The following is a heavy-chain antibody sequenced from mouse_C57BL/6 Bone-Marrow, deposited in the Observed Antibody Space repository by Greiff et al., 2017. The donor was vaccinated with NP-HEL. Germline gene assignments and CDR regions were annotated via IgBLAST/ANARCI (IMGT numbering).Heavy chain of an antibody. CDR2: INPNNGGT. J-gene: IGHJ3*01. D-gene: IGHD1-1*01. CDR1: GYTFTDYN. CDR3: ARWGYYYGSSYGWFAY. Sequence: EVQRVESGPELVKPGASVKIPCKASGYTFTDYNMDWVKQSHGKSLEWIGDINPNNGGTIYNQKFKGKATLTVDKSSSTAYMELRSLTSEDTAVYYCARWGYYYGSSYGWFAYWGQGTLVTVSA. V-gene: IGHV1-18*01.